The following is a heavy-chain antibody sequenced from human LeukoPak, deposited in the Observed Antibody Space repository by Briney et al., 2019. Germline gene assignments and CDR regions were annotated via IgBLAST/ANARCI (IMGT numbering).Heavy chain of an antibody. CDR3: AKDLLRYYYDSSGPAFDI. D-gene: IGHD3-22*01. CDR2: ISGSGGST. V-gene: IGHV3-23*01. CDR1: GFTFTNFA. J-gene: IGHJ3*02. Sequence: GGSLRLSCAASGFTFTNFAMSWVRQAPGKGLEWVSAISGSGGSTYYADSVKGRFTISRDNSKNTLYLQMNSLRAEDTAVYYCAKDLLRYYYDSSGPAFDIWGQGTMVTVSS.